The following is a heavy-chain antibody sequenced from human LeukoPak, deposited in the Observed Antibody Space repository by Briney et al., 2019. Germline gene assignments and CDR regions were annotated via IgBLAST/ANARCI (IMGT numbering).Heavy chain of an antibody. CDR1: GGSISSSSSY. CDR2: IYHSGSI. V-gene: IGHV4-39*07. Sequence: SETLSLICTVSGGSISSSSSYWGWIRQPPGKGLEWIGSIYHSGSIYYNPSLKSRVTISVDTSKNQFSLKLSSVTAADTAVYYCARENEYYYDSSGYWNYWGQGTLFNVYS. CDR3: ARENEYYYDSSGYWNY. J-gene: IGHJ4*02. D-gene: IGHD3-22*01.